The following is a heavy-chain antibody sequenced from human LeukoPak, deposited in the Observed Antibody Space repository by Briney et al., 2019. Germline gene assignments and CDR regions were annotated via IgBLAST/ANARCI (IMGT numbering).Heavy chain of an antibody. CDR2: IHTSGIT. D-gene: IGHD6-6*01. J-gene: IGHJ4*02. CDR1: GGSITSYY. Sequence: SETLSLTCTVSGGSITSYYWTYIRQPAGKGLEWIGRIHTSGITNYNPSLKSRVTMSLDTSKNQFSLNLSSVTAADTAFYYCAREFSGTTVAARVFDSWGQGTLVTVSS. V-gene: IGHV4-4*07. CDR3: AREFSGTTVAARVFDS.